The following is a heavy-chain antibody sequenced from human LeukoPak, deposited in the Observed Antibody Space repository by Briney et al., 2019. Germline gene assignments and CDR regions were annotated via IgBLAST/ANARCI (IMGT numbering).Heavy chain of an antibody. CDR1: GYTFTGYY. V-gene: IGHV1-69*13. Sequence: GASVKVSCKASGYTFTGYYMHWVRQAPGQTLEWMGGIIPIFGTANYAQKFQGRVTITADESTSTAYMELSSLRSEDTAVYYCARDEDDYWGQGTLVTVSS. CDR3: ARDEDDY. J-gene: IGHJ4*02. CDR2: IIPIFGTA.